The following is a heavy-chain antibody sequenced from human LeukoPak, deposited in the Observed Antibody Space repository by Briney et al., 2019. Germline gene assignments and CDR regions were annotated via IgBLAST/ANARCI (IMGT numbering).Heavy chain of an antibody. V-gene: IGHV3-48*02. CDR3: AFFGLGSGSRDY. Sequence: QPGGSLRLSCAASGFIVSTSNMNWVRQAPGKGLEGVSFMSSSSRTIYYSASVKGRVSISRDNAKNSLYLQMNSLRDEDTAIYYCAFFGLGSGSRDYWGQGTLVTVSS. D-gene: IGHD3-10*01. CDR2: MSSSSRTI. J-gene: IGHJ4*02. CDR1: GFIVSTSN.